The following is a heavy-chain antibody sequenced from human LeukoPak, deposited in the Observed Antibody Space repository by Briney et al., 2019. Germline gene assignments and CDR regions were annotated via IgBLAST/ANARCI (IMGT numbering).Heavy chain of an antibody. D-gene: IGHD6-19*01. CDR2: ISGSGGRT. CDR3: AKVAGDGFRYYFDY. J-gene: IGHJ4*02. Sequence: PGRSLRLSCAASGFTFNNYAIGWVRQAPGRGLEWDSIISGSGGRTYYADSVKGRLTIARDNSRKMLYLQMNSLRVEDTAVYYCAKVAGDGFRYYFDYWGQGALVTVSS. CDR1: GFTFNNYA. V-gene: IGHV3-23*01.